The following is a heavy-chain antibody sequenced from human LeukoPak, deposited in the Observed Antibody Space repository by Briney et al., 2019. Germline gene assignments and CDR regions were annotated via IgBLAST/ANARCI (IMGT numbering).Heavy chain of an antibody. CDR1: GFTFSSYA. CDR2: ISGGGVGT. V-gene: IGHV3-23*01. J-gene: IGHJ4*02. CDR3: AKGSMLVAQTYDY. Sequence: GGYLRLSCAASGFTFSSYAMRWVPQAPGKGLEWVSAISGGGVGTYYADSVKGRFTISRDNSQNTLYLQMNSLRAEDTAVYYCAKGSMLVAQTYDYWGQGTLVTVSS. D-gene: IGHD3-22*01.